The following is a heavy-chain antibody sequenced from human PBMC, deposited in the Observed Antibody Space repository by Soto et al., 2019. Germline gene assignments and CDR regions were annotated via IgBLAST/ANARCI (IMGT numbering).Heavy chain of an antibody. V-gene: IGHV1-8*01. CDR2: MNPNSGNT. J-gene: IGHJ3*02. CDR1: GYTFTSYD. Sequence: ASVKVSCKASGYTFTSYDINWVRQATGQGLEWMGWMNPNSGNTGYAQKFQGRVTMTRNTSISTAYMELSCLRSEDTAVYYCARGAGDVLLWFGELNFDAFDIWGQGTMVTVSS. D-gene: IGHD3-10*01. CDR3: ARGAGDVLLWFGELNFDAFDI.